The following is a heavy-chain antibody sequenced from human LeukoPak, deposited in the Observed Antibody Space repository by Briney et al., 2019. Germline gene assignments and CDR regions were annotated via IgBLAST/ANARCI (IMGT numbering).Heavy chain of an antibody. V-gene: IGHV1-69*05. CDR1: GGTFSSYA. Sequence: ASVKVSCKASGGTFSSYAISWVRQAPGQGLEWMGGIIPIFGTANYAQKFQGRVTITTDESTSTAYMELSSLRSEDTAVYYCAGVVRDSSGYVPHYFDYWGQGTRVTVSS. D-gene: IGHD3-22*01. CDR2: IIPIFGTA. CDR3: AGVVRDSSGYVPHYFDY. J-gene: IGHJ4*02.